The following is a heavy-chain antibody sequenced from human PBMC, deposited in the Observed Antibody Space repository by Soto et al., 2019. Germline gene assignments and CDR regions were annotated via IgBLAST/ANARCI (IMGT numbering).Heavy chain of an antibody. CDR3: AKEHGGGISTITSFFDS. CDR1: GITFSNHA. V-gene: IGHV3-23*01. J-gene: IGHJ4*02. CDR2: ISGSGTTT. Sequence: GGSLRLSCAASGITFSNHALSWVRQAPGKGLECDSGISGSGTTTYYADSVKGRFTISRDNSKNTLSLQMNSLRADDTAVYYCAKEHGGGISTITSFFDSWGQGTPVTVSS. D-gene: IGHD5-12*01.